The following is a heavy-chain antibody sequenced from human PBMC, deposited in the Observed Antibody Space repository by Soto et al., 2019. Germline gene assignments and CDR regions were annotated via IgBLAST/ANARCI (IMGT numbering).Heavy chain of an antibody. CDR1: GDSVSSNSAA. V-gene: IGHV6-1*01. CDR2: TYYRSKWYN. J-gene: IGHJ5*02. CDR3: ARDRRVEYSSSLVLAASWFDP. D-gene: IGHD6-6*01. Sequence: KQSQTLSLTCAISGDSVSSNSAAWNWIRQSPSRGLEWLGRTYYRSKWYNDYAVSVKSRITINPDTSKNQFSLQLNSVTPEDTAVYYCARDRRVEYSSSLVLAASWFDPWGQGTLVTVSS.